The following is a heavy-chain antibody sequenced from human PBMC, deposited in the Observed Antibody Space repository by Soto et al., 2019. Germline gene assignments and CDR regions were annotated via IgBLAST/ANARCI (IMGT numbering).Heavy chain of an antibody. D-gene: IGHD6-13*01. CDR1: VFTFIIYA. V-gene: IGHV3-23*01. Sequence: GWSXRLSGSASVFTFIIYAMIWFRHAPGKGLECVSAISGSGGSTYYADSVKGRFTISRDNYKKTLYLQMNSLRAEEKAVYYCEKDRGIAEAEYADFDIWGQGPMV. J-gene: IGHJ3*02. CDR3: EKDRGIAEAEYADFDI. CDR2: ISGSGGST.